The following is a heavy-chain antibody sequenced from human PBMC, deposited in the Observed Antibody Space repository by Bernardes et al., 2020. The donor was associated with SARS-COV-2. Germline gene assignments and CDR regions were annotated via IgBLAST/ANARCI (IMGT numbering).Heavy chain of an antibody. J-gene: IGHJ6*02. Sequence: GGSLRLSCAASGFTFSTYALSWVRQAPGKGLEWVSIVSAGGGSTYYADSVKGRFTISRDNSENTVSLEMHSLRDEDTATYYCAKEGGDGLVRDPSRSYYGMDVWGQGTTVTVSS. CDR1: GFTFSTYA. CDR3: AKEGGDGLVRDPSRSYYGMDV. V-gene: IGHV3-23*01. CDR2: VSAGGGST. D-gene: IGHD3-10*01.